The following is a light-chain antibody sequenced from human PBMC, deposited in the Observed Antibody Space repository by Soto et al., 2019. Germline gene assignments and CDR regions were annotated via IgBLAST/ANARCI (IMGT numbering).Light chain of an antibody. Sequence: EIVLTQSPGTLSLSPGERATLSCRASQSFSSTYLAWYQQKPGQAPRLLIYGASSRATGIQDRFSGGGSGTDFSLTISRLHPEDFPVYYCQQYSSSPITFGQGTRLEIK. CDR1: QSFSSTY. V-gene: IGKV3-20*01. CDR3: QQYSSSPIT. J-gene: IGKJ5*01. CDR2: GAS.